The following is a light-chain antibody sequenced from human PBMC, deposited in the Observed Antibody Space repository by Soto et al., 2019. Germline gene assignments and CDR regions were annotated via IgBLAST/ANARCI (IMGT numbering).Light chain of an antibody. CDR2: GAS. CDR1: RSVNSN. V-gene: IGKV3-15*01. CDR3: QQYLNWPALT. J-gene: IGKJ4*01. Sequence: EIVMTQSPATLSVSPGERATLSYRASRSVNSNLAWYQQKPGQPPRLLMFGASARATGVPPRFSGSGSGTDFTLTISSLQSEDFATYYCQQYLNWPALTFGGGTRVDIK.